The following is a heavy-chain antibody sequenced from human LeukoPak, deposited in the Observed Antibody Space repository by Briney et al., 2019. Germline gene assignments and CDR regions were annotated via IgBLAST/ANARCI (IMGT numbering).Heavy chain of an antibody. J-gene: IGHJ3*02. CDR3: VRGPGLNLADAFDI. V-gene: IGHV4-31*03. CDR1: GGSISSGGYF. CDR2: IYYSGST. D-gene: IGHD3-10*01. Sequence: SETLSLTCTVSGGSISSGGYFWSWIRQHPGKGLEWIGYIYYSGSTYYNPSLKSRVTISVDTSKDQFSLKLSSVTAADTAVYYCVRGPGLNLADAFDIWGQGTMVTVSS.